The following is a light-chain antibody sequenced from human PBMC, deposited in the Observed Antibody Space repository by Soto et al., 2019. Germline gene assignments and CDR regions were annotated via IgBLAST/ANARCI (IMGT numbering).Light chain of an antibody. V-gene: IGLV2-8*01. CDR3: TSYAGSSIPVV. CDR1: SSDVGGYNF. CDR2: EVT. J-gene: IGLJ2*01. Sequence: QSALTQPPSASGSPGQSVTISCTGASSDVGGYNFVSWYQQHPGKAPKLMIYEVTKRPSGVPDRFSGSKSGNTASLTVSGLPAEDEADYYCTSYAGSSIPVVFGGGTKLTVL.